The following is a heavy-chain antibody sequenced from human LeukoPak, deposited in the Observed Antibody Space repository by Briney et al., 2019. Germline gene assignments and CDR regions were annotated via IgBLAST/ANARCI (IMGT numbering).Heavy chain of an antibody. J-gene: IGHJ4*02. CDR2: IIPIFGTA. D-gene: IGHD2-2*01. CDR3: AHKWGRYCSSTSCYAGGPFDY. V-gene: IGHV1-69*01. CDR1: GGTFTSYA. Sequence: SVKVSCKASGGTFTSYAISWERQAPGQGLEWVGGIIPIFGTATYAQTFQGRVTFAAAESTGTAYLDLSSLRSEDTAVYYCAHKWGRYCSSTSCYAGGPFDYWGQGTLVTVSS.